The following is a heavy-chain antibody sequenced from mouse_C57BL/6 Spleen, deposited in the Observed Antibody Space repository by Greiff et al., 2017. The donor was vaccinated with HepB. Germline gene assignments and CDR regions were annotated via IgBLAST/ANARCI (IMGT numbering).Heavy chain of an antibody. D-gene: IGHD1-3*01. CDR1: GYTFTSYT. J-gene: IGHJ2*01. V-gene: IGHV1-4*01. CDR2: INHSSGYT. CDR3: ARPRSGNYFDY. Sequence: VQLQQSGAELARPGASVKMSCKASGYTFTSYTMHWVKQRPGQGLEWIGYINHSSGYTKYNQKFKDKATLTADKSTSTTYMQLSSLTSEDSAVYDCARPRSGNYFDYWGQGTTLTVSS.